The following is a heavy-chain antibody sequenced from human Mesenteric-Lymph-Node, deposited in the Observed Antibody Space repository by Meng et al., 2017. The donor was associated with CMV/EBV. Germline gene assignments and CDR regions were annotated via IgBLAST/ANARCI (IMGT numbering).Heavy chain of an antibody. V-gene: IGHV3-21*01. D-gene: IGHD2-2*01. CDR2: ISSSSSYI. Sequence: GESLKISCAASGFTFSSYSMNWVRQAPGKGLEWVSSISSSSSYIYYADSVKGRFTISRDNAKNSLYLQMNSLRAEDTAVYYCATQTAYQLLSYWGQGTLVTVSS. J-gene: IGHJ4*02. CDR1: GFTFSSYS. CDR3: ATQTAYQLLSY.